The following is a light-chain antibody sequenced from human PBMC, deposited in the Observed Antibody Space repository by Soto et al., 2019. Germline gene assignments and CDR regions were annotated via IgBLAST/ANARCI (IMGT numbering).Light chain of an antibody. J-gene: IGLJ2*01. V-gene: IGLV1-44*01. Sequence: QSVLTQPPSASGTPGQTIAISCSGGSSNIGSNTVNWYQQLPGTAPRLLIYSNTQRPSGVPDRFSGSKSGTSASLAISGLQSEDEGDYYCAAWDDSLNGVVFGGGTKVTVL. CDR3: AAWDDSLNGVV. CDR2: SNT. CDR1: SSNIGSNT.